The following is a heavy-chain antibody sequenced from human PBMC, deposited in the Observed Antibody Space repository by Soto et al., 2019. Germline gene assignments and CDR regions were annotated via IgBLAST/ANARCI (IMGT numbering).Heavy chain of an antibody. Sequence: ASVKGSCKASGYTFTSYDINWVRQATGQGLEWMGWMNPNSGNTGYAQKFQGRVTMTRNTSISTAYMELSSLRSEDTAVYYCARGDPITIFGVAIPDYYYYYMDVWGKGTTVTVSS. CDR2: MNPNSGNT. V-gene: IGHV1-8*01. CDR3: ARGDPITIFGVAIPDYYYYYMDV. D-gene: IGHD3-3*01. CDR1: GYTFTSYD. J-gene: IGHJ6*03.